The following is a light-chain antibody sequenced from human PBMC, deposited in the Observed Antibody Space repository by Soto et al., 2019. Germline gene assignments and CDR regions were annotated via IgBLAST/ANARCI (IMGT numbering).Light chain of an antibody. Sequence: QSALTQPASVSGSPGQSITISCTGTSSDVGGYNYVSWYQQHPGKAPKLMIFEVSERPSGVSFRFSGSNSGNTASLTISGVQAGEGAGYFRRSFYTRNPYVFGTGTKLTVL. V-gene: IGLV2-14*01. CDR2: EVS. CDR1: SSDVGGYNY. J-gene: IGLJ1*01. CDR3: RSFYTRNPYV.